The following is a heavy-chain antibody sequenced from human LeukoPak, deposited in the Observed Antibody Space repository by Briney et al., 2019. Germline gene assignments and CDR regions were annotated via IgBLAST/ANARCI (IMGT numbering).Heavy chain of an antibody. D-gene: IGHD3-22*01. V-gene: IGHV1-8*01. CDR2: MNPNSGNT. CDR3: ARGLPAYYYDSSGYLLFDY. Sequence: ASVKVSCKASGYTFTSYDINWVRQATGQGLEWMGWMNPNSGNTGYAQKFQGRVTMTRNTSISTAYMELSSLRSDDTAVYYCARGLPAYYYDSSGYLLFDYWGQGTLVTVSS. CDR1: GYTFTSYD. J-gene: IGHJ4*02.